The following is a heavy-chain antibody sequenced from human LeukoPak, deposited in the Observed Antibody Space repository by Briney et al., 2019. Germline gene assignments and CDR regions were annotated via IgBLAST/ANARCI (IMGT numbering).Heavy chain of an antibody. Sequence: SETLSPTCTVSGGSISSYYWSWIRQPAGKGLEWIGRIYTSGSTNYNPSLKSRVTMSVDTSKNQFSLKLSSVTAADTAVYYCARDRQGSSSWYQVHYYYYYYMDVWGKGPRSPSP. V-gene: IGHV4-4*07. CDR1: GGSISSYY. D-gene: IGHD6-13*01. CDR3: ARDRQGSSSWYQVHYYYYYYMDV. CDR2: IYTSGST. J-gene: IGHJ6*03.